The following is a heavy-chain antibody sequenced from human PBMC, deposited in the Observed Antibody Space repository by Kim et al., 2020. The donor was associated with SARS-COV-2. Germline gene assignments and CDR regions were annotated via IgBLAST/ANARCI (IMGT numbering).Heavy chain of an antibody. D-gene: IGHD3-9*01. J-gene: IGHJ6*02. V-gene: IGHV3-11*06. Sequence: GRFTISRDKAKNSLYLQMTSLRAEDTAVYYCARDLMGLRYFDWLLTEGMDVWGQGTTVTVSS. CDR3: ARDLMGLRYFDWLLTEGMDV.